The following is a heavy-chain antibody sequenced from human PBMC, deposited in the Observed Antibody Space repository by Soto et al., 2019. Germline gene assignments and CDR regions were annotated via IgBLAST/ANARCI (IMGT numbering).Heavy chain of an antibody. Sequence: PSETLSLTCSVTGGSIESSSYYWAWIRQPPGQGLDVIGSFYYSCNIYYSPSLKSRLYISVYSYKNQVSLTVSSVTAADTAVYYCPRRRARRRSTSGSIGYLYGLDVWGHGTGVTVSS. CDR2: FYYSCNI. D-gene: IGHD3-10*01. V-gene: IGHV4-39*01. CDR3: PRRRARRRSTSGSIGYLYGLDV. CDR1: GGSIESSSYY. J-gene: IGHJ6*02.